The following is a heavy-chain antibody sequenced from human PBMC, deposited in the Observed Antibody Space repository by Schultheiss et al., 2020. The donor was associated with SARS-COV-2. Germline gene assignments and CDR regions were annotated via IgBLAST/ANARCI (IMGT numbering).Heavy chain of an antibody. J-gene: IGHJ4*02. CDR3: GGALSSRPRYDFWGGYYAPEHKLDY. CDR2: IYWDDDK. CDR1: GFSLSTSGVG. D-gene: IGHD3-3*01. V-gene: IGHV2-5*02. Sequence: SGPTLVKPTQTLTLTCTFSGFSLSTSGVGVGWIRQPPGKALEWLALIYWDDDKRYSPSLRNRLTITKDTSKNQVVLIMTNMDPVDTATYYCGGALSSRPRYDFWGGYYAPEHKLDYWGQGTLVTVSS.